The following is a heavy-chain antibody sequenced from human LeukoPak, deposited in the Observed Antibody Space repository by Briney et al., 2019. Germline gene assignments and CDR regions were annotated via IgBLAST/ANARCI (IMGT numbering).Heavy chain of an antibody. CDR1: GDTFTSHY. Sequence: ASVKVSCKASGDTFTSHYIHWVRQAPGQGLEWMGIINPSGGSTNYAQKFQGRVTMTRDTSTSTVYMDLSSLKSEDTAVYYCARTFYSYRHIESWGQGTLVTVSS. V-gene: IGHV1-46*01. CDR3: ARTFYSYRHIES. J-gene: IGHJ4*02. D-gene: IGHD4-11*01. CDR2: INPSGGST.